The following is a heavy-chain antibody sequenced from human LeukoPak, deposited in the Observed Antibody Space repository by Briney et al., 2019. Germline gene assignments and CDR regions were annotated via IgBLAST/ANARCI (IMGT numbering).Heavy chain of an antibody. J-gene: IGHJ4*02. V-gene: IGHV3-23*01. CDR1: GFTFSSYA. CDR3: AKDAAAPGSGGDFFDY. CDR2: ISSSGGST. Sequence: PGGSLRLSCAASGFTFSSYAMSWVRQTPGKGLEWVSAISSSGGSTYYADSVRGRFTISRDNSRNTLSLQMNSLRAADTAVYYCAKDAAAPGSGGDFFDYWGQGTLVTVSS. D-gene: IGHD3-10*01.